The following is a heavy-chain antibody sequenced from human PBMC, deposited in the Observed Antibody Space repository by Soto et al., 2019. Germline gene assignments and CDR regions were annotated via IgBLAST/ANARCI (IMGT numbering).Heavy chain of an antibody. D-gene: IGHD2-15*01. J-gene: IGHJ4*02. Sequence: SETLSLTCAVSGVSISSGNWWTWVRQTPQRGLEYIGEIFHDGTANYYPSFESRVIISRETSQNQFSLQLRSVTAADTAVYYCARDAGPGWWPGYYYFDYWGQGTLVTVSS. CDR3: ARDAGPGWWPGYYYFDY. CDR2: IFHDGTA. CDR1: GVSISSGNW. V-gene: IGHV4-4*02.